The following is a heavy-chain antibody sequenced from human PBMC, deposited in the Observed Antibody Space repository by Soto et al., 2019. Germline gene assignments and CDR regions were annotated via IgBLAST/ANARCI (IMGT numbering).Heavy chain of an antibody. V-gene: IGHV4-34*01. CDR3: ARNSVYSSSWYYFDY. J-gene: IGHJ4*02. Sequence: SETLSLTCAVYGGSFSGYYWSWIRQPPGKGLEWIGEINHSGSTNYNPSLKSRVTISVDTSKNQFSLKLSSVTAADTAVYYCARNSVYSSSWYYFDYWGQGTLVTV. CDR2: INHSGST. CDR1: GGSFSGYY. D-gene: IGHD6-13*01.